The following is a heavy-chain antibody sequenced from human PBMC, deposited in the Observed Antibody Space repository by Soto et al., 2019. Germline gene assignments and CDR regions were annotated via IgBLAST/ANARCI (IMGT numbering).Heavy chain of an antibody. CDR2: ISGSGYST. D-gene: IGHD4-17*01. CDR1: GFTFSNYA. V-gene: IGHV3-23*01. J-gene: IGHJ6*02. Sequence: PGGSLRLSCAASGFTFSNYAMSWVRQAPGKGLEWVSAISGSGYSTYYADSVKGRFTISRDNSKNTLYLQMNSLRAEDTAVYYCAKRAYYGDYAVYFYYAMDVWGQGTTVTVSS. CDR3: AKRAYYGDYAVYFYYAMDV.